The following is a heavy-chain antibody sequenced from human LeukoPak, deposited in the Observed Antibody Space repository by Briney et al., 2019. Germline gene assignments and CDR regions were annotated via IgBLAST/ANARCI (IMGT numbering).Heavy chain of an antibody. V-gene: IGHV1-2*02. CDR3: ARNKEGKSLDY. J-gene: IGHJ4*02. Sequence: ASGKVSCKASGYTFTGYYMHWVRQAPGQGLEWMGWINPNSGGTNYAQKLQGRVTMTRDTSISTAYMELSRLRFDDTAVYYCARNKEGKSLDYWGQGTLVTVSS. CDR1: GYTFTGYY. CDR2: INPNSGGT.